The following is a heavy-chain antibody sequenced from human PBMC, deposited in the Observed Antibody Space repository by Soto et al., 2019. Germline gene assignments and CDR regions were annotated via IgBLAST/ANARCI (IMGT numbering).Heavy chain of an antibody. D-gene: IGHD2-15*01. J-gene: IGHJ6*03. CDR3: ARFPRCSGGSCHDYYYMDV. CDR1: AFTFSDFG. CDR2: ISSGSSSI. Sequence: GGSLRLSCAASAFTFSDFGMNWVRRAPGKGLEWVSYISSGSSSIYYADSVKGRFTISRDNAKNSLYLQMNSLRAEDTAVYYYARFPRCSGGSCHDYYYMDVWGKGTTVTVSS. V-gene: IGHV3-48*01.